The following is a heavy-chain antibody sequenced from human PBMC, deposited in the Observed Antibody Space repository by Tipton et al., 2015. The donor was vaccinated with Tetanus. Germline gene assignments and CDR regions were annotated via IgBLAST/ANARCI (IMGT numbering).Heavy chain of an antibody. Sequence: TLSLTCTVSGGSISSYYWSWIRRPAGKGLEWIGRIYTSGSTNYNPSLKSRVTMSVDTPKNQFSLKLSSVTAADTAVYYCAREGSSSVEYAFDIWGQGTMVTVSS. D-gene: IGHD6-19*01. V-gene: IGHV4-4*07. J-gene: IGHJ3*02. CDR3: AREGSSSVEYAFDI. CDR1: GGSISSYY. CDR2: IYTSGST.